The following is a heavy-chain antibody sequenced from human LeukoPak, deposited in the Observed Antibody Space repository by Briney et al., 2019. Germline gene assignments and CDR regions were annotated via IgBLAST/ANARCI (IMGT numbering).Heavy chain of an antibody. D-gene: IGHD3-22*01. CDR1: GGSIRSYY. CDR2: IYTSGST. V-gene: IGHV4-4*07. J-gene: IGHJ2*01. CDR3: ARPVYYDSSGYIGYFDL. Sequence: SETLSLTCTVSGGSIRSYYWSWIRQPAGKGLEWIGRIYTSGSTNYNPSLKSRVTMSVDTSKNQFSLKLSSVPAADTAVYYCARPVYYDSSGYIGYFDLWGRGTLVTVSS.